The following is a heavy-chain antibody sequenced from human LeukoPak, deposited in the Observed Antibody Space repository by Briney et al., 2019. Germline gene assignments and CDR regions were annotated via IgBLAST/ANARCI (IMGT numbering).Heavy chain of an antibody. Sequence: ASVKVSCKASGYTFTSYGISWVRQAPGQGLEWMGWISAYNGNTNYAQKLQGRVTMTTDTSTSTAYMELRSLRSDDTAVYYCARRGYDTNGPQGFDYWGQGTLVSVSS. CDR1: GYTFTSYG. V-gene: IGHV1-18*01. J-gene: IGHJ4*02. CDR3: ARRGYDTNGPQGFDY. D-gene: IGHD2-8*01. CDR2: ISAYNGNT.